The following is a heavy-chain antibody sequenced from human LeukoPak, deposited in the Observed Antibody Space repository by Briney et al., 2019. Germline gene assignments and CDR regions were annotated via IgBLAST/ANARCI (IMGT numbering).Heavy chain of an antibody. J-gene: IGHJ4*02. D-gene: IGHD2-21*01. CDR1: GFTVSSHY. V-gene: IGHV3-53*01. Sequence: GGSLRLSCAASGFTVSSHYMSWVRQAPGKGLEWVSVIYTSGTTYYADSVRGRFTISRDHSKNTLFLQMNSLRGEDTAVYYCARDRDYYFDYRGQGTLVTVSS. CDR2: IYTSGTT. CDR3: ARDRDYYFDY.